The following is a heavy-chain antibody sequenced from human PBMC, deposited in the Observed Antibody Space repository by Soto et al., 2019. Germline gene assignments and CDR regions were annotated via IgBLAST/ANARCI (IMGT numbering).Heavy chain of an antibody. CDR3: ARKDKSGFFNWFDP. D-gene: IGHD3-22*01. CDR1: GYKFTSSW. J-gene: IGHJ5*02. V-gene: IGHV5-51*01. CDR2: IFPSDSDT. Sequence: GESLKISCRTSGYKFTSSWIAWVRQMPGKGLEWMGIIFPSDSDTRYSPSFQGQVTISADRSTSTVFLQWASLKASDTAVYFCARKDKSGFFNWFDPWGQGTLVTVSS.